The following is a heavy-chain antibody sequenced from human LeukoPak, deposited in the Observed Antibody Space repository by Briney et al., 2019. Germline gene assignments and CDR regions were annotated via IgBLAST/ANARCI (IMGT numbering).Heavy chain of an antibody. D-gene: IGHD2-2*01. Sequence: SETLSLTCTVSGGSISSYYWSRIRQPPGKGLEWIGYIYYSGSTNYNPSLKSRVTISVDTSKNQFSLKLSSVTAADTAVYYCARDTLLYCSSTSCHTFDYWGQGTPVTVSS. J-gene: IGHJ4*02. CDR3: ARDTLLYCSSTSCHTFDY. CDR2: IYYSGST. V-gene: IGHV4-59*01. CDR1: GGSISSYY.